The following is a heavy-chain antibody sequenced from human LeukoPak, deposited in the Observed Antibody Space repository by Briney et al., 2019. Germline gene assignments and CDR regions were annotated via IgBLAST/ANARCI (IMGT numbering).Heavy chain of an antibody. J-gene: IGHJ4*02. CDR2: ISADGGSA. V-gene: IGHV3-43*02. CDR3: AKESGKFDY. CDR1: GLNFGESA. Sequence: GGSLRLSCVASGLNFGESAMHWVRQAPGKGLEWVSLISADGGSAFSADSVKGRFSISRDNSKNSLYLQMDSLRSEDTAMYYCAKESGKFDYWGQGTLVVVSA.